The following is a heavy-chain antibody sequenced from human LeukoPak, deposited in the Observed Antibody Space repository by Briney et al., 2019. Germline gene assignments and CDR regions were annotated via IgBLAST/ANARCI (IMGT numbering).Heavy chain of an antibody. V-gene: IGHV1-69*05. Sequence: SVKVSCKGSVGTFSSYAISWVRQAHGQGLEWVGGIIPIFGAANYAQKFQGKVTITTDESTSTADMELSSLRSEDTAVYYCARGPHIVVVPAAIREGYYYYYYMDVWGKGTTVTVSS. J-gene: IGHJ6*03. CDR1: VGTFSSYA. D-gene: IGHD2-2*01. CDR2: IIPIFGAA. CDR3: ARGPHIVVVPAAIREGYYYYYYMDV.